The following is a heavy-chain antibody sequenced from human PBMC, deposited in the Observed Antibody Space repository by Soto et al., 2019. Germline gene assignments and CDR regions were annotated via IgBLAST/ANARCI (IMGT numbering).Heavy chain of an antibody. CDR3: ARAGTTTFNWFDP. D-gene: IGHD4-17*01. CDR1: GFTFNTYT. CDR2: TSFDENNK. V-gene: IGHV3-30-3*01. Sequence: PGGSLRLSCAASGFTFNTYTMHWVRQAPGKGLEWVAVTSFDENNKFYADSVKGRFTISRDNSKNTLYLQMNSLRAEDTAVYYCARAGTTTFNWFDPWGQGTRVTVSS. J-gene: IGHJ5*02.